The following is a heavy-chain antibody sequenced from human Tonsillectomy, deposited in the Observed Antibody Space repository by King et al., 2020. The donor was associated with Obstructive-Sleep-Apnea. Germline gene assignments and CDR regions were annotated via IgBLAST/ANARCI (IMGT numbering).Heavy chain of an antibody. CDR2: ISYDGSNK. CDR1: GFTFNTYG. Sequence: VQLVESGGGVVQPGGSLRLSCAASGFTFNTYGMHWVRQAPGKGLEWVAVISYDGSNKYYADSVKGRFTISRDNSKNTLYLQMNSLRAEDTAVYYCANDPDYIWESYRYTGYFDYWGQGTLVTVSS. V-gene: IGHV3-30*18. D-gene: IGHD3-16*02. CDR3: ANDPDYIWESYRYTGYFDY. J-gene: IGHJ4*02.